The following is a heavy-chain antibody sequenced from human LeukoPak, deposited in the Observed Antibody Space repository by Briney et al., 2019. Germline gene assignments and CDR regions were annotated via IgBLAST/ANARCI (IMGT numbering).Heavy chain of an antibody. Sequence: TGGSLRLSCAASGFTFGSYGMSWVRQAPGKGLEWVSAISGSGGSTYYADSVKGRFTISRDNAKNTLYLQMNNLRGEGTALYYCSKAGDTNYYRYGDYWGQGTLVTVSS. D-gene: IGHD5-18*01. V-gene: IGHV3-23*01. CDR1: GFTFGSYG. J-gene: IGHJ4*02. CDR3: SKAGDTNYYRYGDY. CDR2: ISGSGGST.